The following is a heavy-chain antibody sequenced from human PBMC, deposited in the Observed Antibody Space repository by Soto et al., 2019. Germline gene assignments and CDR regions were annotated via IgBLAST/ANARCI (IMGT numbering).Heavy chain of an antibody. D-gene: IGHD2-21*02. J-gene: IGHJ6*02. V-gene: IGHV3-49*04. Sequence: GGSLRLSCTASVFTFGDYAMSWVRQAPGKGLEWVGFIRSKAYGGTTEYAASVKGRFAISRDDSKSIAYLQMNSLKTEDTAVYYCTRHNPFCGGDCYYYYYGMDVWGQGTTVTVSS. CDR2: IRSKAYGGTT. CDR1: VFTFGDYA. CDR3: TRHNPFCGGDCYYYYYGMDV.